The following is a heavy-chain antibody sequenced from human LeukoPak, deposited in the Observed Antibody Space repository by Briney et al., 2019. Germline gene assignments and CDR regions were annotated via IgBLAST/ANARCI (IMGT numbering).Heavy chain of an antibody. CDR3: ARVGISTVMYYYYMDV. V-gene: IGHV1-2*02. CDR1: GYTFTGYY. J-gene: IGHJ6*03. Sequence: ASVKVSCKASGYTFTGYYMPWVRQAPGQGLEWMGLINPNSGGTNYAQKFQGRVTMTRDTSISTAYMELSRLRSDDTAVYYCARVGISTVMYYYYMDVWGKGTTVTVSS. CDR2: INPNSGGT. D-gene: IGHD4-17*01.